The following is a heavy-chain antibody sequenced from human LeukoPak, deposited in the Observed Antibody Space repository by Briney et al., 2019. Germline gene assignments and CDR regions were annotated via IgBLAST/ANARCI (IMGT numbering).Heavy chain of an antibody. D-gene: IGHD3-10*01. V-gene: IGHV3-43*02. CDR2: ISGDGGVT. CDR3: AKDLSAYYYGSGSYRA. J-gene: IGHJ5*02. Sequence: GGSLRLSCAASGFTFDDYAMHWVRQAPGKGLEWVSLISGDGGVTNYADSAKGRFTISRDNSKNSLYLQMNSLRTEDTALYYCAKDLSAYYYGSGSYRAWGQGTLVTVSS. CDR1: GFTFDDYA.